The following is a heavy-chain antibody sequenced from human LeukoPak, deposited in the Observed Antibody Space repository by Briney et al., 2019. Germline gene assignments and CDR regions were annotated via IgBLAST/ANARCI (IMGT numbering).Heavy chain of an antibody. D-gene: IGHD2-21*02. Sequence: SETLSLTCTVSGGSISSGGYYLSWIRQHPGKGLEWIVYIYYSGSTYYNPSLKSRVTISVDTSKIQFSLKLSSVTAADTAVYYCARAADTAYFDYWGQGTLVTVSS. V-gene: IGHV4-31*03. J-gene: IGHJ4*02. CDR1: GGSISSGGYY. CDR2: IYYSGST. CDR3: ARAADTAYFDY.